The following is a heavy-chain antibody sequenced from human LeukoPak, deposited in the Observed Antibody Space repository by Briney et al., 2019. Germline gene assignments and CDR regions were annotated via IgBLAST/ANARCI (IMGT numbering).Heavy chain of an antibody. J-gene: IGHJ4*02. CDR1: GFTFSSYS. D-gene: IGHD3-10*01. CDR2: ISSSSSYI. CDR3: ARVPGSGITNNHIDY. Sequence: GGSLRLSCAVSGFTFSSYSMNWVRQAPGKGLEWVLSISSSSSYIYYADSVKGRFTISRDNAKNSLYLQMNSLRAEDTAVYYCARVPGSGITNNHIDYWGQGTLVTVSS. V-gene: IGHV3-21*01.